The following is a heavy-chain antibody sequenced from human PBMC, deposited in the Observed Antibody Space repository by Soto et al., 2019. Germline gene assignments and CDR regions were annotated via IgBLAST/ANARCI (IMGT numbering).Heavy chain of an antibody. V-gene: IGHV4-30-4*01. CDR1: VVSIKGGDNY. Sequence: SETLSLTCTVSVVSIKGGDNYCSWIRQSPWKGLEWIGDIYHSGSTHYNPSLQSRLTMSIDTSKSQFSLRLSSVTAADTAAYFCARVRRLVPPYFFHCWGQAALVTVSS. D-gene: IGHD6-19*01. CDR2: IYHSGST. J-gene: IGHJ4*02. CDR3: ARVRRLVPPYFFHC.